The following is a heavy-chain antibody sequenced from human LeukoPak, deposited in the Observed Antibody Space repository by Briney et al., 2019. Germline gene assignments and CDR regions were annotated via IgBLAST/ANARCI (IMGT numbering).Heavy chain of an antibody. CDR3: ARDAPPSSWDPFDY. D-gene: IGHD6-13*01. J-gene: IGHJ4*02. CDR1: GGTFSSYA. Sequence: SVKVSCKASGGTFSSYAISWVRQAPGQGLEWMGGIIPIFGTANYAQKFQGRVTITADESTSTAYMELSSLSSEDTAVYYCARDAPPSSWDPFDYWGQGTLVTVSS. CDR2: IIPIFGTA. V-gene: IGHV1-69*13.